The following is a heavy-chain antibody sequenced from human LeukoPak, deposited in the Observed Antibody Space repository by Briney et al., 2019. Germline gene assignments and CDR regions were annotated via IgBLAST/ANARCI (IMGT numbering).Heavy chain of an antibody. J-gene: IGHJ4*02. D-gene: IGHD6-19*01. CDR1: GGSFSSGDYY. Sequence: SETLSLTCSVSGGSFSSGDYYWSWFRQPPGKDLEWIGFIFYSGSTDFNPSLKSRVTISLDTSENQFSLRLSSVTAADTAVYYCARGLWLKYYFDYWGLGTLVTVSS. V-gene: IGHV4-30-4*01. CDR3: ARGLWLKYYFDY. CDR2: IFYSGST.